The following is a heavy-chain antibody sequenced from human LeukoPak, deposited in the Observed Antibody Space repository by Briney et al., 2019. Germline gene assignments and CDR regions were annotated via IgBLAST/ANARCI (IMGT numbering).Heavy chain of an antibody. Sequence: GASVKVSCKVVAYDFTGYHIHWVRQAPGQWPEWMGRLNPNTGHAVYAFKFQGRVTITRDTSSSTAYMEVTRLTSDDTALYYCAKDRDGADRIILWGQGTLVAVSS. J-gene: IGHJ4*02. CDR2: LNPNTGHA. D-gene: IGHD5-24*01. CDR3: AKDRDGADRIIL. V-gene: IGHV1-2*06. CDR1: AYDFTGYH.